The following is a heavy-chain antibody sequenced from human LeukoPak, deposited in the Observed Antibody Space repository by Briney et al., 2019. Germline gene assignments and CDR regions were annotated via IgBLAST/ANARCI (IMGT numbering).Heavy chain of an antibody. CDR2: INPNSGGT. J-gene: IGHJ4*02. CDR1: GYTFTGYY. CDR3: ARRSTGDF. V-gene: IGHV1-2*06. Sequence: ASVKVSCKASGYTFTGYYMHWVRQAPGQGLEWMGRINPNSGGTNYAQNFQDRVTMTTDTSTTTAYMELRSLRSDDTAVYYCARRSTGDFWGQGTLVIVSS.